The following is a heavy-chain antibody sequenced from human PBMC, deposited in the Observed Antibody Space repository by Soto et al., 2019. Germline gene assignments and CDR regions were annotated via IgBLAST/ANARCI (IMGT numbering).Heavy chain of an antibody. CDR1: GYTFTSYG. D-gene: IGHD5-18*01. Sequence: ASVKVSVSCNASGYTFTSYGISWVRQAPGQGLEWMGWISAYNGNTNYAQKLQGRVTMTTDTSTSTAYMELRSLRSDDTAVYYCARTDTAMSYYYYGMDVWGQGTTVTVSS. V-gene: IGHV1-18*04. CDR3: ARTDTAMSYYYYGMDV. J-gene: IGHJ6*02. CDR2: ISAYNGNT.